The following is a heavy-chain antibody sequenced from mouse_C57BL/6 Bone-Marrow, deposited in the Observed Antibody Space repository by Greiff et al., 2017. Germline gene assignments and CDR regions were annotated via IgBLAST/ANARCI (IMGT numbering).Heavy chain of an antibody. CDR3: TTPEDD. Sequence: VQLQQSGAELVRPGASVTLSCKASGYTFTDYGMHWVKQTPVHGLEWIGAIDPETGGTAYNQKFKGKAILTADKSSSTAYMELRSLTSEDSAVYYCTTPEDDWGQGTTLTVSS. J-gene: IGHJ2*01. CDR1: GYTFTDYG. CDR2: IDPETGGT. V-gene: IGHV1-15*01.